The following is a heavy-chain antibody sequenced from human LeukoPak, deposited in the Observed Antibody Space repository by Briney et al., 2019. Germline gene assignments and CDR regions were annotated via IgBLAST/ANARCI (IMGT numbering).Heavy chain of an antibody. CDR3: ATLAIVVVAAQLGVWFDP. Sequence: ASVKVSCKASGYTFTDYYIHWVRQAPGQGLEWMGWINPNSGGTNYAQKFQGRVTMTRDTSISTAYMELSRLRSDDTAVYYCATLAIVVVAAQLGVWFDPWGQGTLVTVSS. D-gene: IGHD2-15*01. CDR1: GYTFTDYY. V-gene: IGHV1-2*02. J-gene: IGHJ5*02. CDR2: INPNSGGT.